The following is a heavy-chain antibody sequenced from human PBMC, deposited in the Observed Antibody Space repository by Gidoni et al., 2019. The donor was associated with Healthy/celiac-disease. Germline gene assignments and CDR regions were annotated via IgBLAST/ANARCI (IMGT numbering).Heavy chain of an antibody. D-gene: IGHD5-18*01. CDR1: GGSVSSGSYY. CDR2: IYYSGST. CDR3: ARDPIRRDSYGPNFDY. Sequence: QVQLQESGPGLVKPSETLSLTCTVSGGSVSSGSYYWSWIRQPPGKGLEWIGYIYYSGSTNYNPSLKSRVTISVDTSKNQFSLKLSSVTAADTAVYYCARDPIRRDSYGPNFDYWGQGTLVTVSS. J-gene: IGHJ4*02. V-gene: IGHV4-61*01.